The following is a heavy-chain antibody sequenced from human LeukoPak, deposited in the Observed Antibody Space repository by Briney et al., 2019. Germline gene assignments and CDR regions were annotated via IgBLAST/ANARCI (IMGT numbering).Heavy chain of an antibody. V-gene: IGHV4-59*01. CDR1: GGSISSYY. Sequence: SETLSLTCTVSGGSISSYYWSWIRQPPGKGLEWIGYIYYSGSTNYNPSLKSRVTISVDTSKNQFSLKLSSVTAADTAVYYCARGGNYDSSGSRAEYFRHWGQGTLVTVSS. CDR2: IYYSGST. CDR3: ARGGNYDSSGSRAEYFRH. D-gene: IGHD3-22*01. J-gene: IGHJ1*01.